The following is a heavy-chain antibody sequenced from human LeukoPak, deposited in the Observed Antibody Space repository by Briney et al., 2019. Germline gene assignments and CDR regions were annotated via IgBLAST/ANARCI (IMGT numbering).Heavy chain of an antibody. J-gene: IGHJ3*02. Sequence: GGSLRLSCAASGFTFSIYPMSWVRQAPGKGLEWVSDICGSGGSTYYADSVKGRFTISRDNSKNTLYLQMNSLRAEDTAVYYCAKKIHGLAVAGMNDAFDIWGQGTMVTVSS. CDR1: GFTFSIYP. CDR3: AKKIHGLAVAGMNDAFDI. V-gene: IGHV3-23*01. D-gene: IGHD6-19*01. CDR2: ICGSGGST.